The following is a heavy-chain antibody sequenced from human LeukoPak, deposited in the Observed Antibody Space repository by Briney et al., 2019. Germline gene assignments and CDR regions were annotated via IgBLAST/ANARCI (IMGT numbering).Heavy chain of an antibody. Sequence: PSETLSLTCAVSGGSISSGGYSWSWIRQPPGKGLEWIGYIYHSGSTYYNPSLKSRVTISVDTSKNQFSLKLSSVTAADTAVYYCARGSRYYDFWSGYYTGDGFDYWGQGTLVTVSS. CDR1: GGSISSGGYS. D-gene: IGHD3-3*01. J-gene: IGHJ4*02. V-gene: IGHV4-30-2*01. CDR2: IYHSGST. CDR3: ARGSRYYDFWSGYYTGDGFDY.